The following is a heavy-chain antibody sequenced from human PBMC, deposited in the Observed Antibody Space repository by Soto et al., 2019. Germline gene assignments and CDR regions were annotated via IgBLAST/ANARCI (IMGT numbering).Heavy chain of an antibody. V-gene: IGHV5-51*01. J-gene: IGHJ4*02. CDR2: LFPADSDT. D-gene: IGHD5-12*01. CDR1: GYSFTNYW. Sequence: GESLKISCRGSGYSFTNYWIGWVRQMPGKGPEWMGILFPADSDTRYSPSFQGQVIISVDKSISTAYPQWSSLKASDTAMYYCARSGYSGYEFDYWGQGTPVTVSS. CDR3: ARSGYSGYEFDY.